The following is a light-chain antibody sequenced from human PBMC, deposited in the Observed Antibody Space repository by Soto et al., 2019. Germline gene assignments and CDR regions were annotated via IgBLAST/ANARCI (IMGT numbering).Light chain of an antibody. Sequence: QSALTQPASVSGSPGQSITIACTGTSSDVGGYNYVSWYQQYPGKAPRLVISDVSNRPSGVSNRFSGSKSGNSASLTISGFGAENEGDFSCSSLTASSNYVFGTGTNLTAL. CDR1: SSDVGGYNY. J-gene: IGLJ1*01. V-gene: IGLV2-14*01. CDR3: SSLTASSNYV. CDR2: DVS.